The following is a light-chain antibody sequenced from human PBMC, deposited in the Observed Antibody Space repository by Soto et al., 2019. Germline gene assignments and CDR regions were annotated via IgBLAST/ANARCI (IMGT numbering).Light chain of an antibody. CDR3: MQSLQGPT. CDR2: LAS. Sequence: EIVMTQSPLSLPVTPGEPASISCRSSQSLLQSNGYNYLDWFLEKPGQSPQLLIYLASHRAAGVTGRFSGSGSVTDFTLKISRMEAGDGAVNYCMQSLQGPTFGQGTKLEIK. J-gene: IGKJ2*01. CDR1: QSLLQSNGYNY. V-gene: IGKV2-28*01.